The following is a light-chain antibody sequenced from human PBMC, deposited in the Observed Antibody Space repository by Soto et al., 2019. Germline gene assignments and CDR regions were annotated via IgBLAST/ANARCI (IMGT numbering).Light chain of an antibody. CDR2: TNN. Sequence: QSVLTQSPSASGTLGQRVTISCSGSTSNIGSNSVNWYQQLPGTAPKLLIYTNNQRPSGVPDRFSGSKSGTSGSLAISGLQSEDEADYYCAAWDASLNGWVFGGGTQLT. CDR1: TSNIGSNS. V-gene: IGLV1-44*01. CDR3: AAWDASLNGWV. J-gene: IGLJ3*02.